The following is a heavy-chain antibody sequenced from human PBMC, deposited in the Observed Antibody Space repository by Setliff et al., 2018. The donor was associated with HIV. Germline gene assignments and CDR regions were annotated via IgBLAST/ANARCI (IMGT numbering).Heavy chain of an antibody. D-gene: IGHD2-8*01. V-gene: IGHV4-39*02. CDR1: GGSVSSRGSY. CDR2: ILYGGNT. J-gene: IGHJ3*02. Sequence: SEPLSLTCTVSGGSVSSRGSYWGWIRQPPGKGPEWIANILYGGNTYYNPSLKSRVTISVDTSKNHFSLKLNSVTAADTAVYFCARPTTGVGGGAAFDIWGQGTMVTVSS. CDR3: ARPTTGVGGGAAFDI.